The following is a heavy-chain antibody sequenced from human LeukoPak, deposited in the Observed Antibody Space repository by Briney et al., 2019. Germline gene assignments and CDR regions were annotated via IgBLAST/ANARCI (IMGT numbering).Heavy chain of an antibody. CDR2: INHSGST. CDR1: GGPFSGYY. Sequence: SETLSLTCAVYGGPFSGYYWSWIRQPPGKGLEWIGEINHSGSTNYNPSLKSRVTISVDTSKNQFSLKLSSVTAADTAVYYCARGARSGLRYFDWLFDPFDYWGQGTLVTVSS. J-gene: IGHJ4*02. D-gene: IGHD3-9*01. V-gene: IGHV4-34*01. CDR3: ARGARSGLRYFDWLFDPFDY.